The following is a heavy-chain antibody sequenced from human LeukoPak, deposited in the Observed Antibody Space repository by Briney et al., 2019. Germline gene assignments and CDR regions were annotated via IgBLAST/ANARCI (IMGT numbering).Heavy chain of an antibody. CDR3: ARGVYYMDV. CDR2: INTDGSST. V-gene: IGHV3-74*01. D-gene: IGHD3-10*01. J-gene: IGHJ6*03. Sequence: GGSLRLSCAASGFTFSSSWIHWVRQAPGKGLVWVSRINTDGSSTSYADSVKGRLTISRDNAKNTLYLQMNSLRAEDTAVYYCARGVYYMDVWGKGTTVTVSS. CDR1: GFTFSSSW.